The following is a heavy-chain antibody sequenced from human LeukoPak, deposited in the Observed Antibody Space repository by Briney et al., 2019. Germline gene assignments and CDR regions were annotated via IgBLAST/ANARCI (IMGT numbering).Heavy chain of an antibody. CDR2: INPNGGGT. Sequence: ASVKVSCKASGCTFTGYYMHWVRQAPGQRLEWMGWINPNGGGTNYAQKFQGRVTMTRDTSISTAYMELSRLRSDDTAVYYCARIHTVTTGALGYWGQGTLVTVSS. J-gene: IGHJ4*02. CDR3: ARIHTVTTGALGY. CDR1: GCTFTGYY. D-gene: IGHD4-17*01. V-gene: IGHV1-2*02.